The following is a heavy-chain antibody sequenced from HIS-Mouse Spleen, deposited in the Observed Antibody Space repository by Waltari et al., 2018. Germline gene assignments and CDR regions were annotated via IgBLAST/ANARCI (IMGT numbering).Heavy chain of an antibody. D-gene: IGHD1-26*01. CDR1: GGSISSSSYY. CDR3: ARLSGSYYYYYYGMDV. J-gene: IGHJ6*02. V-gene: IGHV4-39*07. Sequence: QLQLQESGPGLVKPSETLSLTCTVSGGSISSSSYYWGWIRQPPGKELEWIGRIYYSGGTNYNPSLKSRVTISVDTSKNQFSLKLSSVTAADTAVYYCARLSGSYYYYYYGMDVWGQGTTVTVSS. CDR2: IYYSGGT.